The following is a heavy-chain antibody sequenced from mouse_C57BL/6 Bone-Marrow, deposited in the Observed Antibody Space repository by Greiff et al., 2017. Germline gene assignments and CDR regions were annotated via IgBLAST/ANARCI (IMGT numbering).Heavy chain of an antibody. CDR1: GYTFTSYW. J-gene: IGHJ2*01. Sequence: QVQLQQPGAELVKPGASVKLSCKASGYTFTSYWMHWVKQRPGQGLEWIGMIHPNSGSTNYNEKFKSKATLTVDKSSSTAYMQLSSLTSEDSAVYYCAREPIDYDYDGYYFDYWGQGTTLTVSS. CDR3: AREPIDYDYDGYYFDY. CDR2: IHPNSGST. V-gene: IGHV1-64*01. D-gene: IGHD2-4*01.